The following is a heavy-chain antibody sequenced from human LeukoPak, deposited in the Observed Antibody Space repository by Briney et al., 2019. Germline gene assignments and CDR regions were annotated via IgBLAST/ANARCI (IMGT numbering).Heavy chain of an antibody. V-gene: IGHV1-18*01. J-gene: IGHJ4*02. CDR1: GGTFSSYA. D-gene: IGHD4-23*01. CDR2: ISAYTGNT. CDR3: TRGFDYGGPDY. Sequence: GASVKVSCKASGGTFSSYAITWMRQAPGQGLEWMGWISAYTGNTGYAQKFQGRVTMTTDTSTSTAYMELRSLRSDDTAVYYCTRGFDYGGPDYWGRGTLVTVSS.